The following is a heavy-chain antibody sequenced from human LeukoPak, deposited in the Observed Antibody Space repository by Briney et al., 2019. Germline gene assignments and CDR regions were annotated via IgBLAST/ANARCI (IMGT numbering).Heavy chain of an antibody. J-gene: IGHJ5*02. CDR1: GGTFSSYA. D-gene: IGHD2-2*02. CDR3: ARAPLGRWGYCSSTSCYREDWFDP. CDR2: IIPIFGTA. Sequence: GASVKVSCKASGGTFSSYAISWVRQAPGQGLEWMGGIIPIFGTANYAQKFQGRVTITADESTSTAYMELSSLRSEDTAVYYCARAPLGRWGYCSSTSCYREDWFDPWGQGTLVTVSS. V-gene: IGHV1-69*13.